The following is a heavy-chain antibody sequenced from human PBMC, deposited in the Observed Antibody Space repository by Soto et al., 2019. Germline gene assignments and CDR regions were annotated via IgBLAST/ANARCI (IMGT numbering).Heavy chain of an antibody. CDR1: GFTFSSYA. J-gene: IGHJ6*01. Sequence: QVQLVESGGGVVQPGRSLRLSCAASGFTFSSYAMHWVRQAPGKGLEWVAVISYDGSNQYYADSVKGRFTISRDNSKNTLYLQMNSLRAEDTAVYYCARGGNSAGGYYYFGMDVW. V-gene: IGHV3-30-3*01. CDR3: ARGGNSAGGYYYFGMDV. D-gene: IGHD2-21*02. CDR2: ISYDGSNQ.